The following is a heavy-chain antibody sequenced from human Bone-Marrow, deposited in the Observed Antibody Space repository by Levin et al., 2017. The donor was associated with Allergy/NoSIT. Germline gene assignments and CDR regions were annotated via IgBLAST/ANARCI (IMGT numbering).Heavy chain of an antibody. V-gene: IGHV7-4-1*01. CDR2: INTNTGNP. Sequence: GASVKVSCKASGYTFTSYAMNWVRQAPGQGLEWMGWINTNTGNPTYAQGFTGRFVFSLDTSVSTAYLQICSLKAEDTAVYYCAMEKRRGYSGYDRGWFDPWGQGTLVTVSS. CDR3: AMEKRRGYSGYDRGWFDP. D-gene: IGHD5-12*01. CDR1: GYTFTSYA. J-gene: IGHJ5*02.